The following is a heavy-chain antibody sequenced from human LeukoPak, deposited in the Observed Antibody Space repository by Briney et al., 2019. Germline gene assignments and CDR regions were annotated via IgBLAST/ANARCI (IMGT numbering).Heavy chain of an antibody. Sequence: PSETLSLTCAVYGGSFSGYYWSWIRQPPGKGLEWIGEINHSGSTNYNPSLKSRVTISVDTSKNQFSPKLSSVTAADTAVYYCARRLLGYYYGSGSYPDYWGQGTLVTVSS. J-gene: IGHJ4*02. CDR2: INHSGST. CDR1: GGSFSGYY. CDR3: ARRLLGYYYGSGSYPDY. V-gene: IGHV4-34*01. D-gene: IGHD3-10*01.